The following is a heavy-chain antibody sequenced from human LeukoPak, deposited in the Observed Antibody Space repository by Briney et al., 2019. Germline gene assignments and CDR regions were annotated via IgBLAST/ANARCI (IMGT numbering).Heavy chain of an antibody. D-gene: IGHD3-10*01. CDR2: IYPGDSDT. V-gene: IGHV5-51*01. CDR1: GYSFPSNW. J-gene: IGHJ1*01. Sequence: GESLKISCKGSGYSFPSNWIGWVRRMPGKGLDWMRIIYPGDSDTRYSPSFQGQVTISADKSISTAYLHWSSLKASDTAIYYCATYAGSSSKYFQHWGQGTLVTVSS. CDR3: ATYAGSSSKYFQH.